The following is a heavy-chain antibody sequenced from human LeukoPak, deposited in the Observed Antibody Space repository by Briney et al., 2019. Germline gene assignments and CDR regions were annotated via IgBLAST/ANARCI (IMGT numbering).Heavy chain of an antibody. J-gene: IGHJ3*02. CDR2: IYYSGST. D-gene: IGHD3-22*01. CDR3: ARDKYYYDSSGYYYGNDAFDI. Sequence: SETLSLTCTVSGGSISSYYWSWIRQPPGKGLEWIGYIYYSGSTNYNPSLKSRVTISVDTSKNQFSLKLSSVTAADTAVYYCARDKYYYDSSGYYYGNDAFDIWGQGTMVTVSS. CDR1: GGSISSYY. V-gene: IGHV4-59*01.